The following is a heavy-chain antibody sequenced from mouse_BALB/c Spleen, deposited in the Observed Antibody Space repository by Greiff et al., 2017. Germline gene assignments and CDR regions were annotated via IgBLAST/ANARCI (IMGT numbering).Heavy chain of an antibody. CDR1: GFTFSSYG. J-gene: IGHJ4*01. D-gene: IGHD1-1*01. CDR2: INSNGGST. Sequence: EVMLVESGGGLVQPGGSLKLSCAASGFTFSSYGMSWVRQTPDKRLELVATINSNGGSTYYPDSVKGRFTISRDNAKNTLYLQMSSLKSEDTAMYYCARDRHYYGRAMDYWGQGTSVTVSS. CDR3: ARDRHYYGRAMDY. V-gene: IGHV5-6-3*01.